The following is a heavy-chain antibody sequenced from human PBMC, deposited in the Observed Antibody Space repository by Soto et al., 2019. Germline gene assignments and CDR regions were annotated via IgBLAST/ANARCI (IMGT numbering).Heavy chain of an antibody. D-gene: IGHD2-15*01. CDR2: IWHSGST. CDR3: ARGSGVVYD. V-gene: IGHV4-59*01. CDR1: GGSISSSY. J-gene: IGHJ4*02. Sequence: SETLSLTCIVSGGSISSSYWSWIRQPPGKGLEWIGYIWHSGSTNSNPSLKSRVTISVDTSKNQFSLRLSSVTAADTAVYYCARGSGVVYDWGQGTLVTVSS.